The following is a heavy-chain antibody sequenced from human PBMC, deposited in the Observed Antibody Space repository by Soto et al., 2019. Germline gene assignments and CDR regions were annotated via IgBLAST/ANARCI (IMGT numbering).Heavy chain of an antibody. V-gene: IGHV1-46*01. J-gene: IGHJ5*02. CDR3: ARIPVDTSMIYWFDP. Sequence: GASVKVSCKASGYTFTSYYMHWVRQAPGQGLEWMGIINPSGGSTSYAQKFQGRVTMTRDTSTSTVYMELSSLRSADTAVYYCARIPVDTSMIYWFDPWGQGTLVTVSS. CDR2: INPSGGST. CDR1: GYTFTSYY. D-gene: IGHD5-18*01.